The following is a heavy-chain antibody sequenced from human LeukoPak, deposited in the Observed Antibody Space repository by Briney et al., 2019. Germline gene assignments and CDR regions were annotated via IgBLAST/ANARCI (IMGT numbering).Heavy chain of an antibody. Sequence: SETLSLTCTVSGGSITSYYWSWIRQTPGKGLEWIGYISNSGSTNYNPSLKSRVTISVDTSKNQFSLKLSSVTAADTAVYYCAKGGYSYGQYYFDYWGQGTLVTVSS. V-gene: IGHV4-59*08. CDR2: ISNSGST. CDR1: GGSITSYY. CDR3: AKGGYSYGQYYFDY. D-gene: IGHD5-18*01. J-gene: IGHJ4*02.